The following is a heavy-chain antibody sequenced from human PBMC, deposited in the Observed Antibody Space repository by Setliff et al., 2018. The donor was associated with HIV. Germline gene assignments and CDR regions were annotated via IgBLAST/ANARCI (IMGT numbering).Heavy chain of an antibody. J-gene: IGHJ6*03. D-gene: IGHD3-10*01. CDR1: GESLSGYY. V-gene: IGHV4-34*09. Sequence: KPLETLSLTCAVYGESLSGYYWSWLRQPPGKGLEWIGYIYYSGSAYYNPSLKSRVTIALDTSKNQFSLKLTSMTVADTAVYYCAREWRGRYYYYMDVWGKGTTVTVS. CDR2: IYYSGSA. CDR3: AREWRGRYYYYMDV.